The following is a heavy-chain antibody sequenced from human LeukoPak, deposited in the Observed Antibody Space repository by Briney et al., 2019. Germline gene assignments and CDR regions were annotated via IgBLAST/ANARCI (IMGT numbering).Heavy chain of an antibody. V-gene: IGHV4-39*02. CDR2: IYYSGTT. CDR3: ARETYSSFEGDAFDI. J-gene: IGHJ3*02. Sequence: PSETLSLTCTVSGGSISSSSYYWGWIRQPPGKGLEWIGSIYYSGTTYNNPSLKSRVTISVDTSKNHLSLKLSSVTAADTAVYYCARETYSSFEGDAFDIWGQGTMVTVSS. D-gene: IGHD6-6*01. CDR1: GGSISSSSYY.